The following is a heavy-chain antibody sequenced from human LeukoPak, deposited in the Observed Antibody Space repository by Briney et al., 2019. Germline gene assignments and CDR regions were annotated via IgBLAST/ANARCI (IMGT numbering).Heavy chain of an antibody. CDR1: GGTFSSYA. CDR3: ARDSRRYNWNDGWFDP. Sequence: SVKVSCKASGGTFSSYAISWVRQAPGQGLEWMGGIIPIFGTANYAQKFLGRVTITTDESTSTAYMELSSLRSEDTAVYYCARDSRRYNWNDGWFDPWGQGTLVTVSS. V-gene: IGHV1-69*05. D-gene: IGHD1-20*01. CDR2: IIPIFGTA. J-gene: IGHJ5*02.